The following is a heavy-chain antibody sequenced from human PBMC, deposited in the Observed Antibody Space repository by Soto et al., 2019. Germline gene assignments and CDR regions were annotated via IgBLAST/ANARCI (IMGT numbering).Heavy chain of an antibody. CDR2: ISGSGGST. Sequence: EVQLLESGGGLVQPGGSLRLSCAASGFTFSSYAMSWVRQAPGKGLEWVSAISGSGGSTYYADSVKGRFTISRDNSENTLYLQMNSLRAEDTAVYYCAKDRQYYGSGSVAFDIWGRGTMVTVSS. CDR1: GFTFSSYA. J-gene: IGHJ3*02. CDR3: AKDRQYYGSGSVAFDI. V-gene: IGHV3-23*01. D-gene: IGHD3-10*01.